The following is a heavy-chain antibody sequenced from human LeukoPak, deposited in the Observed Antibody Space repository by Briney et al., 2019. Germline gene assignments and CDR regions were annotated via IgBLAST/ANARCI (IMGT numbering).Heavy chain of an antibody. D-gene: IGHD3-22*01. J-gene: IGHJ3*02. Sequence: PSETLSLTCTVSGGSTGSYYWSWIRQPAGKGLEWIGPIYTSGTINYNPSLKSRITMSVDTSKNQFSLKLSSVTAADTAVYHCARDYFDSSGYRHDVFDIWGQGTMVTVSS. CDR1: GGSTGSYY. V-gene: IGHV4-4*07. CDR3: ARDYFDSSGYRHDVFDI. CDR2: IYTSGTI.